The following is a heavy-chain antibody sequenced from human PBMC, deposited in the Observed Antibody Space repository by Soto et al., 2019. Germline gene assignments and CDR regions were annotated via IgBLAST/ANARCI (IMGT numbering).Heavy chain of an antibody. J-gene: IGHJ6*02. D-gene: IGHD2-8*02. CDR2: ISAYNGNT. Sequence: ASVKVSCKASGYTFTSYGISWVRQAPGQGLEWMGWISAYNGNTNYAQKLQGRVTMTTDTSTSTAYMELRSLRSEDTAVYYCARPLVGYGMDVWGQGTTVTVSS. CDR3: ARPLVGYGMDV. CDR1: GYTFTSYG. V-gene: IGHV1-18*01.